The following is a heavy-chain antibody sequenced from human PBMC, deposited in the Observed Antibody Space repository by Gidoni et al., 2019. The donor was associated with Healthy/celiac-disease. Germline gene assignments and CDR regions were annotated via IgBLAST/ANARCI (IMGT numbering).Heavy chain of an antibody. V-gene: IGHV2-5*01. J-gene: IGHJ4*02. CDR2: IYWNDDK. D-gene: IGHD3-9*01. CDR1: GFSLSTSGVG. Sequence: QITLKESGPTLVKPTQTLTLTCTFSGFSLSTSGVGVGWIRQPPGKALEWLALIYWNDDKRYSPSLKSRLTITKDTSKNQVVLTMTNMDPVDTATYYCAHGRAIVRYFDPVAFDYWGQGTLVTVSS. CDR3: AHGRAIVRYFDPVAFDY.